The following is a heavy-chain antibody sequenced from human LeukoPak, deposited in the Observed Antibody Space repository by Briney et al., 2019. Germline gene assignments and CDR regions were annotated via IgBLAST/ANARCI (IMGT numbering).Heavy chain of an antibody. V-gene: IGHV1-46*01. CDR3: VSIGRHLDPFDY. Sequence: ASVKVSCKASGYTFTSYYLHWVRQAPGQGLEWMGIINPSGDSTTYAQRFQDRITMTRDTSTSTVYMEPSSLRSEDTAVYYCVSIGRHLDPFDYWGQGTLVTVSS. CDR1: GYTFTSYY. D-gene: IGHD2-21*01. J-gene: IGHJ4*02. CDR2: INPSGDST.